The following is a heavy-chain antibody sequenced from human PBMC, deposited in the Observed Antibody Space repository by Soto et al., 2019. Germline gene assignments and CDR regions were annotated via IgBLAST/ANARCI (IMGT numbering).Heavy chain of an antibody. D-gene: IGHD5-12*01. CDR3: ARHVYSGYPYYFDY. CDR2: IYYSGST. J-gene: IGHJ4*02. CDR1: GGSISSYY. Sequence: SETLSLTCTVSGGSISSYYWSWIRQPPGKGLEWIGYIYYSGSTNYDPSLKSRVTISVDTSKNQFSLKLSSVTAADTAVYYCARHVYSGYPYYFDYWGQGTRVTVSS. V-gene: IGHV4-59*08.